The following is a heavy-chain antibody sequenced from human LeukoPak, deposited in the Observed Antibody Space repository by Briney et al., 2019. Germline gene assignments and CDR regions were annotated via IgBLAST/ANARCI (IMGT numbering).Heavy chain of an antibody. D-gene: IGHD6-19*01. V-gene: IGHV4-59*01. CDR2: IYYSGST. CDR1: GGSISSYY. Sequence: SETLSLTCTVSGGSISSYYWSWIRQPPGKGLEWIGYIYYSGSTNYNPSLKSRVTISVDTSKNQFSLKLSSATAADTAVYYCARGRRGNSSGRFDYWGQGTLVTVSS. CDR3: ARGRRGNSSGRFDY. J-gene: IGHJ4*02.